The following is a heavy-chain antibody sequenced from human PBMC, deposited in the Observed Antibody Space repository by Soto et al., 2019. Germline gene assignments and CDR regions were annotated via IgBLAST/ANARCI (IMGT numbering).Heavy chain of an antibody. CDR3: ARGEGMATDYYYYYGMDV. CDR2: IIPIFGTA. J-gene: IGHJ6*02. Sequence: QVQLVQSGAEVKKPGSSVKVSCKASGGTFSSYAISLVRQAPGQGLEWMGGIIPIFGTANYAQKFQGRVTITADESTSTAYMELSSLRSEDTAAYYCARGEGMATDYYYYYGMDVWGQGTTVTVSS. CDR1: GGTFSSYA. V-gene: IGHV1-69*01. D-gene: IGHD5-12*01.